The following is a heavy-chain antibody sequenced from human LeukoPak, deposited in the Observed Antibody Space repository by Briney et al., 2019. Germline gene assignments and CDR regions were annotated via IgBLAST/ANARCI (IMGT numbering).Heavy chain of an antibody. J-gene: IGHJ2*01. CDR1: GGSISSFY. CDR3: ARRHPYCTSTSCANWYFDL. Sequence: SETLSLTCTVSGGSISSFYWSWIRQPPGKGPEWIGYIYYSGTTNYNPSLKSRVTISIDTSKNQFSLKLTSATAADTAVYYCARRHPYCTSTSCANWYFDLWGRGTLVTVSS. D-gene: IGHD2-2*01. V-gene: IGHV4-59*08. CDR2: IYYSGTT.